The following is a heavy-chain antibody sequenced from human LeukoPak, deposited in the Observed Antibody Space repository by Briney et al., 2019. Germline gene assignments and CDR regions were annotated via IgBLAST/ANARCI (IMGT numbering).Heavy chain of an antibody. CDR3: AKDKWAITMVRGVTPDY. CDR2: ISSSGTTI. V-gene: IGHV3-11*01. Sequence: SGGSLRLSCAASGFTFSDYYMSWIRQAPGKGMEWVSYISSSGTTIYYADSVKGRFTISRDNSKNSLYLQMNSLRTEDTALYYCAKDKWAITMVRGVTPDYWGQGTLVTVSS. CDR1: GFTFSDYY. D-gene: IGHD3-10*01. J-gene: IGHJ4*02.